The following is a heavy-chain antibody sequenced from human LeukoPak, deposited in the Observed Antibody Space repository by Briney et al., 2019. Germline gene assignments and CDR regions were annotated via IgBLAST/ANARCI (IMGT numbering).Heavy chain of an antibody. Sequence: PGGSLRLSCAASGFTFSSYAMSWVRQAPGKGLEWVSAISGSGGSTYYADSVKGRFTISRDNSKNTLYLQMSSLRAEDTAVYYCAKGYYDSSGSYDAFDTWGQGTMVTVSS. V-gene: IGHV3-23*01. CDR1: GFTFSSYA. D-gene: IGHD3-22*01. CDR2: ISGSGGST. J-gene: IGHJ3*02. CDR3: AKGYYDSSGSYDAFDT.